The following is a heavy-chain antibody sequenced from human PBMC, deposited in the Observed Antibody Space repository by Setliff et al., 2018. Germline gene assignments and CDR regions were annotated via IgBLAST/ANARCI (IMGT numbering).Heavy chain of an antibody. Sequence: RASVKVSCKASGYTFTSYDINWVRQATGQGLEWMGWMNPNSGNTGYAQKFQGRVTMTRNTSISTAYMELSSLRSEDTAVYYCARGWAVTTGDAFDIWGQGTMVTVSS. D-gene: IGHD4-17*01. CDR3: ARGWAVTTGDAFDI. CDR2: MNPNSGNT. V-gene: IGHV1-8*02. CDR1: GYTFTSYD. J-gene: IGHJ3*02.